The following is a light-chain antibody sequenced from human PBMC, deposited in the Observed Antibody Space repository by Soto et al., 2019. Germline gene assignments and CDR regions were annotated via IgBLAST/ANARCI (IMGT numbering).Light chain of an antibody. V-gene: IGLV1-44*01. Sequence: QSVLNQTPSASATPGQRGTISCSGTNSNIGSNTITWYQQLPGTAPKRLIHSNNQRPSGVPDRFSASKSGTSASLAISGLQSEDEADYYCATWDDSLNGYVFGTGTKVTVL. CDR3: ATWDDSLNGYV. CDR2: SNN. J-gene: IGLJ1*01. CDR1: NSNIGSNT.